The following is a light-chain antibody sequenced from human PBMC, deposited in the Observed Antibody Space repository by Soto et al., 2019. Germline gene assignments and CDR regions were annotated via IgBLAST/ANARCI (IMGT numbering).Light chain of an antibody. V-gene: IGKV4-1*01. CDR2: WAS. CDR3: QQYSNWPLT. Sequence: DIVMTQSPGSLAVSLGERASIHCKSSQSVLSSSNNKNYLAWYQQQAGQPPKLLIYWASTRESGVPDRISGSGSGTDFTLTISSLQSEDFAVYYCQQYSNWPLTFGQGTKVDIK. CDR1: QSVLSSSNNKNY. J-gene: IGKJ1*01.